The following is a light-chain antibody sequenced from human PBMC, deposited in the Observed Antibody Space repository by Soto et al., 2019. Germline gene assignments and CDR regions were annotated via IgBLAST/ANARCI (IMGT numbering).Light chain of an antibody. V-gene: IGKV1-5*03. Sequence: DTQMTQSPSTLSASVGDRVTVTCRASQSVRRWLAWYQQKPGQAPKLLMYEASRLENGVASRFSGSGSGTEFTLTISSLQPDDFATYYCQQYNTYPWTCGQGTRVEIK. J-gene: IGKJ1*01. CDR3: QQYNTYPWT. CDR2: EAS. CDR1: QSVRRW.